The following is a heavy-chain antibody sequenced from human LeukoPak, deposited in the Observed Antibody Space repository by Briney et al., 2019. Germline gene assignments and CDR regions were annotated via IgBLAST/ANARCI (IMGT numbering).Heavy chain of an antibody. V-gene: IGHV3-30*18. Sequence: GGSLRLSCAASGFTFSSYGMHWVRQAPGKGLEGVAVISYDGSNKYYADSVKGRFTISRDNSKNTLYLQMNSLRAEDTAVYYCVKDRESSSWLNWFDPWGQGTLVTVSS. CDR2: ISYDGSNK. J-gene: IGHJ5*02. CDR3: VKDRESSSWLNWFDP. D-gene: IGHD6-13*01. CDR1: GFTFSSYG.